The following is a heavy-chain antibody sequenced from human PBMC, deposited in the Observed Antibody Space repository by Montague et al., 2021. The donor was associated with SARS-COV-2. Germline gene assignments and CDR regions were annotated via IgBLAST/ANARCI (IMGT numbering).Heavy chain of an antibody. CDR1: GDNVSSNPAT. CDR2: TYYRSKWYH. D-gene: IGHD2-15*01. CDR3: ARTTTRMLYPENAFDI. J-gene: IGHJ3*02. V-gene: IGHV6-1*01. Sequence: CAISGDNVSSNPATWNWIRQSPSRGLEWLGRTYYRSKWYHDYAISLKSRITINPDTSKNQFSLQLSSVAPEDTAVFYCARTTTRMLYPENAFDIWGQGTMVTVSS.